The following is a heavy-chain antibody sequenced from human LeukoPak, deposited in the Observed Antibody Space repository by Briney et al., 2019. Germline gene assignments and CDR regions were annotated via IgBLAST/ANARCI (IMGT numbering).Heavy chain of an antibody. D-gene: IGHD1-14*01. CDR1: GFTFSSCG. CDR2: INSDGSST. J-gene: IGHJ4*02. V-gene: IGHV3-74*01. Sequence: GGSLRLSCAASGFTFSSCGMHWVRQAPGKGLVWVSRINSDGSSTSYADSVKGRFTISRDNAKNTLYLQMNSLRAEDTAVYYCARVTRTPFTANFDYWGQGTLVTVSS. CDR3: ARVTRTPFTANFDY.